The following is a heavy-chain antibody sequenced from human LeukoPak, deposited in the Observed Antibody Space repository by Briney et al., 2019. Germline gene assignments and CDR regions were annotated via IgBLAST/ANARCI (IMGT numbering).Heavy chain of an antibody. CDR2: MNPNSGNT. V-gene: IGHV1-8*03. CDR1: GYTFTSYD. CDR3: ARGLGSSWEYYFDY. Sequence: ASVKVSCKASGYTFTSYDINWVRQATGQGLEWMGWMNPNSGNTGYAQKFQGRVTITRNTSISTAYMELSSLRSEDTAVYYCARGLGSSWEYYFDYWGQGTLVTVSS. J-gene: IGHJ4*02. D-gene: IGHD6-13*01.